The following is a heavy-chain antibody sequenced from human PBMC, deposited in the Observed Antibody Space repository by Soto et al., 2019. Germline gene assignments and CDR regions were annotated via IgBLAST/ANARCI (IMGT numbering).Heavy chain of an antibody. V-gene: IGHV3-23*01. Sequence: EVQLLESGGGLVQPGGSLRLSCAASGFTFSSYAMSWVRQAPGKGLEWVSAIRGSGGSTYYADSVKGRFTISRDNSKNTLYLQMNSLRAEDTAVYYCAKDDYYDSSGYYQFDYWGQGTLVTVSS. CDR3: AKDDYYDSSGYYQFDY. CDR1: GFTFSSYA. J-gene: IGHJ4*02. CDR2: IRGSGGST. D-gene: IGHD3-22*01.